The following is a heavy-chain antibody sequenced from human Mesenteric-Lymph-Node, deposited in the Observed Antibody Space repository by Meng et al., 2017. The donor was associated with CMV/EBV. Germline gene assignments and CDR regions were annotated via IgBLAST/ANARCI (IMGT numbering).Heavy chain of an antibody. D-gene: IGHD6-13*01. CDR3: ARGSIAAAGRGRLGY. CDR1: GYSFTSYW. J-gene: IGHJ4*02. V-gene: IGHV5-51*01. Sequence: GESLKISCKGSGYSFTSYWIGWVRQMPGKGLEWMGIIYPGDSDTRYSPSFQGQVTISADKSISTAYLQWSSLKASDTAMYYCARGSIAAAGRGRLGYWGQGTLVTVSS. CDR2: IYPGDSDT.